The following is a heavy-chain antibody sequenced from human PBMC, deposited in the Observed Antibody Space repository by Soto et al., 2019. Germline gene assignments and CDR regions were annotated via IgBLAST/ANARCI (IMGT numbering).Heavy chain of an antibody. D-gene: IGHD3-10*01. Sequence: ASVKVSCKASGYTFTGYYMHWVRQAPGQGLEWMGWINPNSGGTNYAQKFQGRVTMTRDTSISTAYMELSGLRSDDTAVYYCARDVQGTMVRGVMSFYYGMDVWGQGTTVTVSS. J-gene: IGHJ6*02. CDR2: INPNSGGT. CDR3: ARDVQGTMVRGVMSFYYGMDV. CDR1: GYTFTGYY. V-gene: IGHV1-2*02.